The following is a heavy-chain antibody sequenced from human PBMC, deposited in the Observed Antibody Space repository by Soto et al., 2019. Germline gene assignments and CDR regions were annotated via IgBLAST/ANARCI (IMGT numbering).Heavy chain of an antibody. J-gene: IGHJ4*02. CDR3: VKPPAYYIDSYAYYPV. D-gene: IGHD3-22*01. Sequence: GGSLRLSCSASGFTFSNYALHWVRQAPGKGLEYVSSIGTNGGSTFYTESVKGRFTISRDNSKNTLYLQMRSLGPKDTAVYYCVKPPAYYIDSYAYYPVWGQGTLVTVSS. CDR2: IGTNGGST. CDR1: GFTFSNYA. V-gene: IGHV3-64D*06.